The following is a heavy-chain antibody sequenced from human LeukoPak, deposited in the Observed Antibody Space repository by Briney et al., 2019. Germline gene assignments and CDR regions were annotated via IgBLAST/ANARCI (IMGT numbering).Heavy chain of an antibody. CDR3: ARRKISSGWGVHFDY. CDR2: INPNSGGT. Sequence: PGASVKVSCKASGYTFTGYYMHWVRQAPGQGLEWMGWINPNSGGTNYAQKFQGRVTMTRDTSISTAYMELSRLRSDDTAVYYCARRKISSGWGVHFDYWGQGTLVTVSS. V-gene: IGHV1-2*02. J-gene: IGHJ4*02. CDR1: GYTFTGYY. D-gene: IGHD6-19*01.